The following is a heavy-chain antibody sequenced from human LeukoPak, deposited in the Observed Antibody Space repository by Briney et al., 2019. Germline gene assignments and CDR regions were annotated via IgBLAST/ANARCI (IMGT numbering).Heavy chain of an antibody. V-gene: IGHV1-18*01. CDR3: AKDWHILTGRNCFDP. CDR2: VTSYNGDT. CDR1: GYTFTQYG. Sequence: ASVKVSCKASGYTFTQYGISWVRQAPGQGPEWMGWVTSYNGDTNYAQKFQGRVTMSTDTSTNTAYMELRSLRFDDTAIYYCAKDWHILTGRNCFDPWGQGTLVTVSS. D-gene: IGHD3-9*01. J-gene: IGHJ5*02.